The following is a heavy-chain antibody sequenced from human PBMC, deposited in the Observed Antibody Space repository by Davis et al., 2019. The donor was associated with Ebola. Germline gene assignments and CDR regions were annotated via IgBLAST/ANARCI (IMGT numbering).Heavy chain of an antibody. CDR2: IYYSGST. CDR1: GGSVSSGSYY. D-gene: IGHD4-17*01. J-gene: IGHJ5*02. Sequence: PSETLSLTCTVSGGSVSSGSYYWSWIRQPPGKGLEWIGYIYYSGSTNYNPSLKSRVTISVDTSKNQFSLKLSSVTAADTAVYYCARADDYGDYGGLGWFDPWGQGTLVTVSS. CDR3: ARADDYGDYGGLGWFDP. V-gene: IGHV4-61*01.